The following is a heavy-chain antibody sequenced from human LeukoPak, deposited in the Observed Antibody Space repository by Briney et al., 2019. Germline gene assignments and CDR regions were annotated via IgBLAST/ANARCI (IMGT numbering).Heavy chain of an antibody. Sequence: GGTLRLSCAASGFTFSSYGMSWVRQAPGKGLEWVSAISGSGGSTYYADSVKGRFTISRDNSKNTLYLQMNSLRAEDTAVYYCARVTGSYGPYYYYYYMDVWGKGTTVTASS. V-gene: IGHV3-23*01. J-gene: IGHJ6*03. CDR3: ARVTGSYGPYYYYYYMDV. CDR2: ISGSGGST. D-gene: IGHD3-10*01. CDR1: GFTFSSYG.